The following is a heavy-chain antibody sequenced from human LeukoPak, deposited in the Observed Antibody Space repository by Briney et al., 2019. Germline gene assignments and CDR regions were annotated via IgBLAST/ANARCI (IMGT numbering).Heavy chain of an antibody. CDR3: ARVYSFYYGSGSYRWFDP. Sequence: LTGGSLRLSCAASGFTFSDYQMNWVRQAPGKGLEWVSYISSSGTTIYYADSVKGRFTISRDNAKNSLYLQMNSLRAEDTAVYYCARVYSFYYGSGSYRWFDPWGQGTLVTVSS. CDR2: ISSSGTTI. D-gene: IGHD3-10*01. V-gene: IGHV3-48*03. CDR1: GFTFSDYQ. J-gene: IGHJ5*02.